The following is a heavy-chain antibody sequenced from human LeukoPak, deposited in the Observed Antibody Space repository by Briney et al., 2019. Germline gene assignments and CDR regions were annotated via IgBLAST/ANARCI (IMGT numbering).Heavy chain of an antibody. CDR3: ARDLNAGTASYYGMDA. D-gene: IGHD1-1*01. CDR1: GFTFSSYG. J-gene: IGHJ6*02. CDR2: ICYDGSNK. V-gene: IGHV3-33*01. Sequence: PGGSLRLSCAASGFTFSSYGMHWVRQAPGKGLEWVAVICYDGSNKYYADFVKGRFTFSRDNSKNTLYLQMNGLRAEDTAVYYCARDLNAGTASYYGMDAWGQGTTVTVSS.